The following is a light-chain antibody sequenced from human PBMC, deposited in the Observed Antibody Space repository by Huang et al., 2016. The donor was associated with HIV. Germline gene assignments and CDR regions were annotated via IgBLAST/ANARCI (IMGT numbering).Light chain of an antibody. CDR3: QQYGNSPLT. J-gene: IGKJ4*01. Sequence: ETVLTQSPGILSLSPGERATLPCRASQSVSTDYLAGYQQKPGQAPRLLIHGATVRATGIPDRYSGSGSGTDSTRTNSRLEPEDFAVYCCQQYGNSPLTFGGGTEVEIK. CDR2: GAT. CDR1: QSVSTDY. V-gene: IGKV3-20*01.